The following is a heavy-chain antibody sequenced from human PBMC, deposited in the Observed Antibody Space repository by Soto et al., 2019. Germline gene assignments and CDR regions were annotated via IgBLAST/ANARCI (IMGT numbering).Heavy chain of an antibody. CDR2: ISGGGDGT. Sequence: PVGSLRLSCTASGFPFGHYAMSWVRQAPGKGLEWVAGISGGGDGTNYADSVKGRFTVSRDNSRNTLYLQMDSLRAEDTAIYYCAKDPRLQRAYWGQGTLVTVSS. CDR3: AKDPRLQRAY. V-gene: IGHV3-23*01. CDR1: GFPFGHYA. D-gene: IGHD4-4*01. J-gene: IGHJ4*02.